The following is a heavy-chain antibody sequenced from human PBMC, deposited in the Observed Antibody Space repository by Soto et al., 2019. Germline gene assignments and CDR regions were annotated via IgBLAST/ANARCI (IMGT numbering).Heavy chain of an antibody. CDR3: AKLAGYCSGNSCHGDYAMDV. V-gene: IGHV4-39*01. Sequence: SETLSLTCSVSSGSISSKSYSWGWIRQPPGKGLEWIGTFYYSENTYYNPSLKSRVTISVDTSKNQFSLKLSSVTAADTAVYYCAKLAGYCSGNSCHGDYAMDVWGQGTTVTVSS. CDR2: FYYSENT. CDR1: SGSISSKSYS. J-gene: IGHJ6*02. D-gene: IGHD2-15*01.